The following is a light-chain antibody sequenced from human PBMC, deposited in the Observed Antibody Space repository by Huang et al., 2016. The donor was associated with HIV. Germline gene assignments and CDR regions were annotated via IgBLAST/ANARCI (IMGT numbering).Light chain of an antibody. CDR1: QSLWHSNGYNY. CDR2: LGS. CDR3: MQALQTPYT. J-gene: IGKJ2*01. V-gene: IGKV2-28*01. Sequence: DIVMTQSPLSLPVTPGEPASISCRSSQSLWHSNGYNYLDWYLQKPVQSPQLLIYLGSNLASGVPDMFSGSGSGTDFTLKISRVEAEDVGVYYCMQALQTPYTFGQGTKLEIK.